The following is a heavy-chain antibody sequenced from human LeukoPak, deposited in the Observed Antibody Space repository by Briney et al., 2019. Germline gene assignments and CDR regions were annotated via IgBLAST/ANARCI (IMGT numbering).Heavy chain of an antibody. CDR1: VYTFTGYY. Sequence: ASVRVSCKASVYTFTGYYMHWVRQAPGQGLEGMGWINPNSGGTNYAQKFQGRVTMTRDTSISTAYMELSRLRSDDTAVYYCARVTSMVDVDYWGQGTLVTVSS. CDR2: INPNSGGT. V-gene: IGHV1-2*02. D-gene: IGHD4/OR15-4a*01. J-gene: IGHJ4*02. CDR3: ARVTSMVDVDY.